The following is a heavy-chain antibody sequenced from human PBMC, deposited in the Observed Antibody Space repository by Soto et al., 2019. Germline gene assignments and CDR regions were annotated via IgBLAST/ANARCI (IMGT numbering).Heavy chain of an antibody. CDR3: AKDLTVSSSWYIGYYYYGMDV. CDR1: GFTFSTYP. J-gene: IGHJ6*02. CDR2: ISGSGIST. Sequence: GGSLRLSCAASGFTFSTYPMSWVRQAPGKGLEWVSGISGSGISTYYTDSVKGRFTISRDNSKNTVFLQMNSLRDEDTAVYYCAKDLTVSSSWYIGYYYYGMDVWGQGTTVTVSS. V-gene: IGHV3-23*01. D-gene: IGHD6-13*01.